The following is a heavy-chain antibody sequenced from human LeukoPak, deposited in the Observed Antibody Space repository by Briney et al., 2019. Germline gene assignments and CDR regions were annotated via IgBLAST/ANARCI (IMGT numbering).Heavy chain of an antibody. V-gene: IGHV4-39*07. D-gene: IGHD2-15*01. CDR2: IYYNGNT. CDR3: ARVDCSGGSCYAFDI. J-gene: IGHJ3*02. CDR1: GDSISSSSSF. Sequence: SETLSLTCTVSGDSISSSSSFWAWIRQPPGKGLEWIGNIYYNGNTYYNPSLKSRVTISVDTSKNQLSLKLSSVTAADTAVYYCARVDCSGGSCYAFDIWGQGTMVTVSS.